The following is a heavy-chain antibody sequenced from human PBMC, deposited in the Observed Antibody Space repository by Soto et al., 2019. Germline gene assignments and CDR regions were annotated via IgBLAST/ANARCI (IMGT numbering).Heavy chain of an antibody. CDR1: GGPLISYA. J-gene: IGHJ5*02. CDR2: IIPIFGTA. Sequence: SVNVSCKASGGPLISYAISWVRQAPGQGLEWMGGIIPIFGTANYAQKFQGRVTITADESTSTAYMELSSLRSEATPAYYCARSPQFEHWRQGTLVTVSS. V-gene: IGHV1-69*13. CDR3: ARSPQFEH.